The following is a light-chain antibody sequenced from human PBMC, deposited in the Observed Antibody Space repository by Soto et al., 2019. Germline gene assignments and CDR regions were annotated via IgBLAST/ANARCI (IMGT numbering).Light chain of an antibody. CDR1: QSVSSN. J-gene: IGKJ4*01. Sequence: EIVMTQSPATLSVSPGERATLSCRASQSVSSNLAWYQQKPGQAPRLLIYGASTRATGIPARFSGSGSGTEFTLTISSLRAEDFAVYYCQQPSNWPLTFGGGTKVEIK. CDR3: QQPSNWPLT. V-gene: IGKV3-15*01. CDR2: GAS.